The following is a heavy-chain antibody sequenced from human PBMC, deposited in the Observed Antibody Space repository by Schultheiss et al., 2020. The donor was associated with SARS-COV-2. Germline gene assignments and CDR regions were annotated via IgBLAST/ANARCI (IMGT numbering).Heavy chain of an antibody. D-gene: IGHD2-2*01. CDR2: INHSGST. CDR1: GGSFSGYY. J-gene: IGHJ4*02. CDR3: ARGRTEFDY. Sequence: SETLSLTCAVYGGSFSGYYWSWIRQPPGKGLEWIGEINHSGSTNYNPSLKSRVTISVDRSKNQFSLKLSSVTAADTAVYYCARGRTEFDYWGQGTLVTVSS. V-gene: IGHV4-34*01.